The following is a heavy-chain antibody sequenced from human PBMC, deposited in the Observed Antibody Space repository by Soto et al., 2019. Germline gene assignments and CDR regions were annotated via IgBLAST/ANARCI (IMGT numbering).Heavy chain of an antibody. J-gene: IGHJ4*02. D-gene: IGHD6-6*01. CDR2: ISSSSSYI. CDR1: GFTFSSYS. Sequence: GGSLRLSCAASGFTFSSYSMNWVRQAPGKGLEWVSSISSSSSYIYYADSVKGRFTISRDNAKNSLYLQMYSLRAEDTAVYYCAREAQYSSSSSPRDYWGQGTLVTVSS. CDR3: AREAQYSSSSSPRDY. V-gene: IGHV3-21*01.